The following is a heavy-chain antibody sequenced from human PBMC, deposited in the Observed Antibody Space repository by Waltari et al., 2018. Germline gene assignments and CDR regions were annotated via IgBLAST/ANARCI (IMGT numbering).Heavy chain of an antibody. CDR2: IWFDGVGK. CDR1: GLTFNHYG. J-gene: IGHJ4*02. Sequence: QVQVVESGGGVVQPGRSLRLSCGVSGLTFNHYGRPWVRQAPGKGLEWVAIIWFDGVGKYYADSVKGRFTISRDNSKNSLYLQMNSLRAEDTAVYYCATTSGTNWHLNYWGQGTLVTVSS. V-gene: IGHV3-33*01. D-gene: IGHD1-1*01. CDR3: ATTSGTNWHLNY.